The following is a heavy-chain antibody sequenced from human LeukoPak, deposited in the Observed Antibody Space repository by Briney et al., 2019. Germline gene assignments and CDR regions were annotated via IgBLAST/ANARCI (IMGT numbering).Heavy chain of an antibody. CDR2: INPNSGGT. V-gene: IGHV1-2*02. D-gene: IGHD6-25*01. J-gene: IGHJ4*02. CDR1: GYTFTGYY. CDR3: ARGRPGDYFDY. Sequence: GASVKVSCKASGYTFTGYYMHWVRQAPGQGLEWMGWINPNSGGTSYLQSFQGRVTMTRDTSISTAYMDLSRLRSDDTAVYYCARGRPGDYFDYWGQGTLVTVSS.